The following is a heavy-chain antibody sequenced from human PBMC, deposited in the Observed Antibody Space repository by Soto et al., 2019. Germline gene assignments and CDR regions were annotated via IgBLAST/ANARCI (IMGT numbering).Heavy chain of an antibody. V-gene: IGHV1-18*01. CDR3: ARDGGAAAAIKNYGMDV. CDR2: ISAYNGNT. J-gene: IGHJ6*02. D-gene: IGHD6-13*01. Sequence: QVQLVQSGAEVKKPGASVKVSCKASGYTFTSYGISWVRQTPVQGLEWMGWISAYNGNTNYAQKLQGRLTMTTDTSTSTDYMELRSLRPDDTAVYYCARDGGAAAAIKNYGMDVWGQGTTVTVSS. CDR1: GYTFTSYG.